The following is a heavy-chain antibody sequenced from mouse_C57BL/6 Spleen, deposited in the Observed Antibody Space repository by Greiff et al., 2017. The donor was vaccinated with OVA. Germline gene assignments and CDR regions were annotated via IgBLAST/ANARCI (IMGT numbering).Heavy chain of an antibody. Sequence: EVKLVESGGGLVQPGGSLSLSCAASGFTFTDYYMSWVRQPPGKALEWLGFIRNKANGYTTEYSASVKGRFTISRDNSQSILYLHMNALRAEDSATYYCARYYYGSSAPWYFDVWGTGTTVTVSS. CDR3: ARYYYGSSAPWYFDV. CDR1: GFTFTDYY. J-gene: IGHJ1*03. V-gene: IGHV7-3*01. CDR2: IRNKANGYTT. D-gene: IGHD1-1*01.